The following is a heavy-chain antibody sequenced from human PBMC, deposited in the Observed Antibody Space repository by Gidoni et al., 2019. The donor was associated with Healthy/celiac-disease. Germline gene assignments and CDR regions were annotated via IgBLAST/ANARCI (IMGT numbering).Heavy chain of an antibody. D-gene: IGHD5-18*01. V-gene: IGHV1-69*06. CDR1: GGTFSSYA. CDR3: AKWIWDTAMFYFDY. J-gene: IGHJ4*02. Sequence: QVQLVQSGATVKKPGSSVKVSCKASGGTFSSYAISWVRQAPGQGLEWMGGIIPIFGTANDAQKFQGRVTITADKSTSTAYMELSSLRSEDTAVYYCAKWIWDTAMFYFDYWGQGTLVTVSS. CDR2: IIPIFGTA.